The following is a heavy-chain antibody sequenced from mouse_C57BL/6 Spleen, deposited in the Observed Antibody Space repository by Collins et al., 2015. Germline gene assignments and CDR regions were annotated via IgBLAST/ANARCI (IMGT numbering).Heavy chain of an antibody. J-gene: IGHJ4*01. D-gene: IGHD2-2*01. CDR2: IRSKSNNYAT. CDR1: GFTFNTNA. V-gene: IGHV10S3*01. CDR3: VRLYYGYDGWDY. Sequence: EVQLVETGGGLVQPKGSLKLSCAASGFTFNTNAMNWVRQAPGKGLEWVARIRSKSNNYATYYADSVKDRFTISRDDSQSMLYLQMNNLKTEDTAMYYCVRLYYGYDGWDYWGQGTSVTVSS.